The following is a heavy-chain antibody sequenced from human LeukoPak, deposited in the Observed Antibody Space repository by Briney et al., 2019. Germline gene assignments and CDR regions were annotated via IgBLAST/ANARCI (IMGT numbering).Heavy chain of an antibody. Sequence: SETLYLTCAVYGGSFSGYYWSWIRQPPGKGLEWIGEINHSGSTNYNPSLKSRVTISVDTSKNQFSLKLSSVTAADTAVYYCSGYDCSGGSCYRYYYYGMDVWGQGTTVTVSS. V-gene: IGHV4-34*01. D-gene: IGHD2-15*01. CDR1: GGSFSGYY. CDR2: INHSGST. J-gene: IGHJ6*02. CDR3: SGYDCSGGSCYRYYYYGMDV.